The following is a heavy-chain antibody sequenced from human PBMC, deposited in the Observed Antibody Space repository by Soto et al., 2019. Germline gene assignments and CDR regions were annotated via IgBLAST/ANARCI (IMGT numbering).Heavy chain of an antibody. J-gene: IGHJ4*02. CDR3: ELTPDYVYCRSTSCYRPLDY. CDR1: GGSISSSNW. V-gene: IGHV4-4*02. CDR2: IYHSGST. D-gene: IGHD2-2*02. Sequence: SETLSLTCAVSGGSISSSNWWSWVRQPPGKGLEWIGEIYHSGSTNYNPSLKSRVTISVDKSKNQFSLKLSSVTAADTAVDYSELTPDYVYCRSTSCYRPLDYWGQRTLVAVSS.